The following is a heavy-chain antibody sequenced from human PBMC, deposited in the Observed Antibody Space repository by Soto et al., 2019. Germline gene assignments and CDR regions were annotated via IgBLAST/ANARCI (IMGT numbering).Heavy chain of an antibody. J-gene: IGHJ4*02. Sequence: EVQLVESGGGLVKPGGSLRLSCAASGFTFSSYSMNWVRQAPGKGLEWVSSISSSSSYIYYADSVKGRFTISRDNAKNSLYLQMNSLRAEETAVYYCARDFVGAADLWGQGTLVTVSS. CDR1: GFTFSSYS. V-gene: IGHV3-21*01. CDR2: ISSSSSYI. CDR3: ARDFVGAADL. D-gene: IGHD6-13*01.